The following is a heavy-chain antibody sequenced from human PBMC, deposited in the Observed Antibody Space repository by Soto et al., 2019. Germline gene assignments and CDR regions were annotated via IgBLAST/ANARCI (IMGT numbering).Heavy chain of an antibody. CDR3: ARGRKIATTSFGLSRSYGVDV. CDR2: IYYSGST. CDR1: GGSVSSGSYY. J-gene: IGHJ6*02. Sequence: SETLSLTCTVSGGSVSSGSYYWSWIRQPPGKGLEWIGTIYYSGSTTSHPSLNSRVTISVDTSKTQFSLKLSSVTAADTSLYYCARGRKIATTSFGLSRSYGVDVWGQVTTVTVSS. D-gene: IGHD3-3*01. V-gene: IGHV4-61*01.